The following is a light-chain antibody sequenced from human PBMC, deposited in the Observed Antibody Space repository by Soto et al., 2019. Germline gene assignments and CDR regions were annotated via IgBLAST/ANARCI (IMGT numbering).Light chain of an antibody. CDR3: QQYGTSPMYT. CDR1: QSVSST. Sequence: EIVMTQSPATLSVSPGERATLSCRASQSVSSTLAWYQQKPGQAPRLLMYGVSTRATGIPGRFSGSGSGTEFTLTISSLQSEDFAVYYCQQYGTSPMYTFGQGTKLEIK. J-gene: IGKJ2*01. V-gene: IGKV3-15*01. CDR2: GVS.